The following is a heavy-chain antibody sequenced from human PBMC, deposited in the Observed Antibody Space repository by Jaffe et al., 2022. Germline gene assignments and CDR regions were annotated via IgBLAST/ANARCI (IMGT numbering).Heavy chain of an antibody. CDR1: GFSFGKVA. Sequence: EVQLLESGGGLALPGGSLRLSCEASGFSFGKVAMAWVRQAPGQGLEYVAGISGSGGSTDYADSVKGRFIISRDNSNTTLFLQMRGLRGDDAATYYCAKRVGGWRHLDCWGQGIKVAVSS. CDR2: ISGSGGST. J-gene: IGHJ4*02. CDR3: AKRVGGWRHLDC. V-gene: IGHV3-23*01. D-gene: IGHD6-19*01.